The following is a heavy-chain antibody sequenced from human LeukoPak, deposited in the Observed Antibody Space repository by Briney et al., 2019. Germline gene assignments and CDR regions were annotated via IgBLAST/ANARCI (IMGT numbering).Heavy chain of an antibody. CDR3: ARLVEMATMN. D-gene: IGHD5-24*01. J-gene: IGHJ4*02. Sequence: GGSLRLSCAASGFTFGSYWMSWVRQAPGKGLEWVATIKRDGSEKYYVDSVKGRFTISRDNAENSLFLQMNSLRAEDTAVYYCARLVEMATMNWGQGTLVTVSS. CDR2: IKRDGSEK. CDR1: GFTFGSYW. V-gene: IGHV3-7*01.